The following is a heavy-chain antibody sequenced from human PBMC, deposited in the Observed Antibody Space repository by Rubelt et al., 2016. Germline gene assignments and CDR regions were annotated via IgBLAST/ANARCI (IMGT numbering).Heavy chain of an antibody. CDR2: ISAYNDNT. CDR3: ARVMITFGGVIEVGWFDP. Sequence: QVQLVQSGAEVKKPGASVKVSCKASGYTFTSYGISWVRQAPGQGLEWMGWISAYNDNTNYAQKLQGVLTMTTDTSTSTAYMELRSLRSDDTAVYYCARVMITFGGVIEVGWFDPWGQGTLVTVSS. J-gene: IGHJ5*02. D-gene: IGHD3-16*02. CDR1: GYTFTSYG. V-gene: IGHV1-18*01.